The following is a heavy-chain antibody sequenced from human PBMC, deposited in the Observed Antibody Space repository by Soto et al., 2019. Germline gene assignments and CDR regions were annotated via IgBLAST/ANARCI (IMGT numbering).Heavy chain of an antibody. CDR1: GFTFDDYP. D-gene: IGHD1-1*01. V-gene: IGHV3-9*01. CDR3: VKRARYNWSLDY. CDR2: ISWNSDSI. Sequence: GGCLRLSCAASGFTFDDYPVHWVRHVPGKGMEWVAGISWNSDSIGYGDSVKGRVTISRDNAQNSLYLQMNSLRPDDTALYYCVKRARYNWSLDYWGQGVLVTVSS. J-gene: IGHJ4*02.